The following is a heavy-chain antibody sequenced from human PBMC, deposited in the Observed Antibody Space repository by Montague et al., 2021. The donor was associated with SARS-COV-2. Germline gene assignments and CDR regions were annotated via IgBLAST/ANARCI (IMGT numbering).Heavy chain of an antibody. J-gene: IGHJ6*02. V-gene: IGHV3-21*01. Sequence: SLRLSCAASGFTFSSYSMNWVRQAPGKGLEWVSSISSSSSYIYYLDSVKGRFTISGDNAKNSLYLQMNSLRAEDTAVYYCAISRGLGIYCYGMDVWGQGTTLTVSS. CDR1: GFTFSSYS. D-gene: IGHD3-10*01. CDR3: AISRGLGIYCYGMDV. CDR2: ISSSSSYI.